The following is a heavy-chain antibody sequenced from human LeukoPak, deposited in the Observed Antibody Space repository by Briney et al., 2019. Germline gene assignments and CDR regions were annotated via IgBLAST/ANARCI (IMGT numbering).Heavy chain of an antibody. V-gene: IGHV3-7*01. CDR1: GFTFSNYW. CDR2: IKQDGSET. D-gene: IGHD5-24*01. Sequence: GSLRLSCAASGFTFSNYWMNWVRQAPGKGLECLANIKQDGSETYYADSVKGRFTISRDNAKNSLYLQMNSLRAEDTAVYYCARETPRRGETRDGYRWGQGTLVTVSS. CDR3: ARETPRRGETRDGYR. J-gene: IGHJ4*02.